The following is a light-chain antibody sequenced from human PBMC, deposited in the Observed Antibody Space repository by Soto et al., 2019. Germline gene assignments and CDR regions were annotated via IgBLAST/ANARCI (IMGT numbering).Light chain of an antibody. CDR1: QSVGSD. J-gene: IGKJ4*01. CDR3: QQDNDWPLT. Sequence: EILITQSPATLSVSPGERAPLSCRAXQSVGSDLAWYXQKXGQAPRXXXYGASTRPTGIPARFSGSGSGTEFTLTIISLQSEDSAVYYCQQDNDWPLTFGGGTKVDIK. CDR2: GAS. V-gene: IGKV3D-15*01.